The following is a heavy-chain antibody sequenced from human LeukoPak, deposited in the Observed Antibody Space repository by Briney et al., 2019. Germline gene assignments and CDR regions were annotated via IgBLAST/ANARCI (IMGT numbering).Heavy chain of an antibody. CDR2: IYPGESET. CDR1: GYSFTSYW. Sequence: GESLKISCKGSGYSFTSYWIGWVRQMSGKGLEWMGIIYPGESETRYSPSFQGQVTISADKSISTAYLQWSSLKASDTAMYYCAGGYYDSSGYPYGMDVWGRGTTVTVSS. D-gene: IGHD3-22*01. J-gene: IGHJ6*02. V-gene: IGHV5-51*01. CDR3: AGGYYDSSGYPYGMDV.